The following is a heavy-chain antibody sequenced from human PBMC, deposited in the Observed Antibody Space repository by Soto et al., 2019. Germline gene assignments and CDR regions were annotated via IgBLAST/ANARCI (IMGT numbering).Heavy chain of an antibody. CDR3: AREFRYPLSQGPYGMDV. Sequence: PGGSLRLSCAASGFTFSSFGMHWVRQAPGKGLEWVAVIWYDGSNKYYADSVKGRFTISRDNSKNTLYLQMNSLRAEDTAVYYCAREFRYPLSQGPYGMDVWGQGTTVTVSS. V-gene: IGHV3-33*01. CDR2: IWYDGSNK. CDR1: GFTFSSFG. D-gene: IGHD2-2*02. J-gene: IGHJ6*02.